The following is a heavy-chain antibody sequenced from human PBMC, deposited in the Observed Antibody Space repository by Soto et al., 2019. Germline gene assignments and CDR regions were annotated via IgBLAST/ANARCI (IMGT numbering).Heavy chain of an antibody. V-gene: IGHV5-51*01. Sequence: PGESLKISCKGSGYSFSSYWIGWVRQLPGKGPEWMGIIYPGDSDSRYGPSFEGHVTFSVDKSISTAYLEWSSLKASDTAIYYCARLSRRVAQESNYFDLWGQGTQVTVSS. CDR2: IYPGDSDS. D-gene: IGHD2-8*01. CDR1: GYSFSSYW. CDR3: ARLSRRVAQESNYFDL. J-gene: IGHJ5*02.